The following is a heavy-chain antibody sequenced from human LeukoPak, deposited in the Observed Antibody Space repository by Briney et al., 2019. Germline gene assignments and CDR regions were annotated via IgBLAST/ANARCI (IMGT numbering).Heavy chain of an antibody. Sequence: SETLSLTCAVYGGSFSGYYWSWTRQPPGKGLEWIGEINHSGSTNYNPSLKSRVTISVDTSKNQFSLKLSSVTAADTAVYYCARGGGEGCSSTSCYKPYYYYYGMDVWGQGTTVTVSS. CDR1: GGSFSGYY. CDR2: INHSGST. V-gene: IGHV4-34*01. D-gene: IGHD2-2*02. J-gene: IGHJ6*02. CDR3: ARGGGEGCSSTSCYKPYYYYYGMDV.